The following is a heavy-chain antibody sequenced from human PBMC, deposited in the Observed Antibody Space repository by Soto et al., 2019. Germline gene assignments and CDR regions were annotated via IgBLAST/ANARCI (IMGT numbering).Heavy chain of an antibody. D-gene: IGHD3-10*01. CDR1: GFIFSNAW. V-gene: IGHV3-23*01. CDR2: ISGSGGST. Sequence: PGGSLRLSCAASGFIFSNAWINWVRQAPGKGLEWVSAISGSGGSTYYADSVKGRFTISRDNSKNTLYLQMNSLRAEDTAVYYCAKDQLVRTLVSRPTISTVQEHWGQGTLVTVSS. CDR3: AKDQLVRTLVSRPTISTVQEH. J-gene: IGHJ4*02.